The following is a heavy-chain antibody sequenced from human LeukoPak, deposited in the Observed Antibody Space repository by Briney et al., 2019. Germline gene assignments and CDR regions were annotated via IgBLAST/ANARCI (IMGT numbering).Heavy chain of an antibody. V-gene: IGHV3-7*01. CDR2: INPDGNKK. CDR1: GLTFSSSW. CDR3: ARDLAYSWLDY. J-gene: IGHJ4*02. D-gene: IGHD5-18*01. Sequence: HSGGSLRLSCAVSGLTFSSSWMDWVRQAPGKGLEWVASINPDGNKKYSADSVKGRFTISRDNAENSLYLQMNSLRVEDTAFYYCARDLAYSWLDYWGQGMLVTVSS.